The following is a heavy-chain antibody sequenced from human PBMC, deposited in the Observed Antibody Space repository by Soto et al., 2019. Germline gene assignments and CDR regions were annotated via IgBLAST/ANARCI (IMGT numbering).Heavy chain of an antibody. CDR3: AREYYYDSSGYPKGYGMDV. Sequence: SVKVSCKASGGTFSSYAISWVRQAPGQGLEWMGGIIPIFGTANYAQKFQGRVTITADESTSTAYMELSSLRSEDTAVYYCAREYYYDSSGYPKGYGMDVWGQGTTVTVSS. J-gene: IGHJ6*02. CDR2: IIPIFGTA. D-gene: IGHD3-22*01. V-gene: IGHV1-69*13. CDR1: GGTFSSYA.